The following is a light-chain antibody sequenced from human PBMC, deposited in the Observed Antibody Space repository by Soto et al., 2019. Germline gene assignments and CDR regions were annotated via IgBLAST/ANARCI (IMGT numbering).Light chain of an antibody. CDR2: EVT. CDR1: SSHVGSYDF. Sequence: QSALTQPASVSGSPGQSITISCTRSSSHVGSYDFVSWYQQHPGKAPKVLIYEVTKRPSGVSNRFSGSKSGNTASLTISGLQADDAADYYCCADAGSSRYVFGTGTKLTVL. CDR3: CADAGSSRYV. J-gene: IGLJ1*01. V-gene: IGLV2-23*02.